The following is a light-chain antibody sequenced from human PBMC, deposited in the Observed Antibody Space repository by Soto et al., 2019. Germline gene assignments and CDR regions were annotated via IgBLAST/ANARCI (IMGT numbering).Light chain of an antibody. V-gene: IGKV3-20*01. CDR1: QSVSTNY. Sequence: EIVLTQSPGTLSLSPGEGATLSCRASQSVSTNYLAWYQQTPGQAPRLLIYVASSRATSIPDRFSGSGSATGFNLTISRLKPEDFGVYYCQQFGSAPPRYTFGQANKLEIE. J-gene: IGKJ2*01. CDR2: VAS. CDR3: QQFGSAPPRYT.